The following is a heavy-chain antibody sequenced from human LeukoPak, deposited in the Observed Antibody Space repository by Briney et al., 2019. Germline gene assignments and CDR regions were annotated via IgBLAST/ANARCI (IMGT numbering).Heavy chain of an antibody. V-gene: IGHV4-31*03. J-gene: IGHJ4*02. Sequence: SETLSLTCTVSGGSISSGGYYWSWIRQHPGKGLEWIGYIYYSGSTYYNPSLKSRVTISVDTSKNQFSLNLSSVTAADTAVYYCARAGQQLVHDYWGQGTLVTVSS. CDR1: GGSISSGGYY. CDR2: IYYSGST. D-gene: IGHD6-13*01. CDR3: ARAGQQLVHDY.